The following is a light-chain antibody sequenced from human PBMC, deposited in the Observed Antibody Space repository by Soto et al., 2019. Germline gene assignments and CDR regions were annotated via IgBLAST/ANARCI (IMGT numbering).Light chain of an antibody. CDR3: QQSYTSPIT. J-gene: IGKJ5*01. V-gene: IGKV1-39*01. Sequence: DIQMTQSPSSLSASVGDRVTITCRASQSIGNHLNWYQQKPGKAPKFLIYAASTLQGEVPSRFSGSGSGTDFTLTVNSLQPEAFATSYCQQSYTSPITFGQGTRLEIK. CDR1: QSIGNH. CDR2: AAS.